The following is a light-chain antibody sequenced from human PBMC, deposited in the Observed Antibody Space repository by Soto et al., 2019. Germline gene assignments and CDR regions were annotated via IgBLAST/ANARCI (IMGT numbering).Light chain of an antibody. CDR2: EVS. CDR3: SSYTSSNTQV. J-gene: IGLJ2*01. CDR1: SSDVGAYNY. Sequence: QSALTQPASVSGSPGQSITISCTGTSSDVGAYNYVSWYQQHPGKAPKLMIYEVSNRPSGVSKRFSGSKSGNTASLTISGLQAEDEADYYCSSYTSSNTQVFGGGTKLTVL. V-gene: IGLV2-14*01.